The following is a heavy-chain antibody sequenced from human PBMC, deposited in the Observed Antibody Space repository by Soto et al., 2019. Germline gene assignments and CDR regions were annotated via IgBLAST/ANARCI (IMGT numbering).Heavy chain of an antibody. Sequence: VASVKVSCKASGYTFTSYYMHWVRQAPGQGLEWMGIINPSGGSTSYAQKFQGRVTMTRDTSTSTVYMELSSLRSEDTAVYYCARDPHEDDILTGFNWFDPWGQGTLVTVSS. D-gene: IGHD3-9*01. CDR1: GYTFTSYY. CDR3: ARDPHEDDILTGFNWFDP. V-gene: IGHV1-46*01. CDR2: INPSGGST. J-gene: IGHJ5*02.